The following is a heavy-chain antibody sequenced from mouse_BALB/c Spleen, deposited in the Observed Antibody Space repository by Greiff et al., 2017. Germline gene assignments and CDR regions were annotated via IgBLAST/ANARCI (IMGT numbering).Heavy chain of an antibody. J-gene: IGHJ3*01. Sequence: VQLQQPGAELVKPGASVKLSCKASGYTFTSYWMHWVKQRPGQGLEWIGEIDPSDSYTNYNQKFKGKATLTVDKSSSTAYMQLSSLTSEDSAVYYCARSERYYGSSYVCAYWGQGTLVTVSA. CDR1: GYTFTSYW. V-gene: IGHV1-69*02. CDR2: IDPSDSYT. CDR3: ARSERYYGSSYVCAY. D-gene: IGHD1-1*01.